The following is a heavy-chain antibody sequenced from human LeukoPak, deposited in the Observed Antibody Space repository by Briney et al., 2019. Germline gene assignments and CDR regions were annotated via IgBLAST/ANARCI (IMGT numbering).Heavy chain of an antibody. V-gene: IGHV1-8*01. CDR2: MNPNSGNT. Sequence: ASVKVSCKASGYTFTSYDINWVRQATGQGLEWMRWMNPNSGNTGYAQKFQGRVTMTRNTSISTAYMELSSLRSEDTAVCYCARGAGDSDAFDIWGQGTMVTVSS. D-gene: IGHD3-16*01. J-gene: IGHJ3*02. CDR1: GYTFTSYD. CDR3: ARGAGDSDAFDI.